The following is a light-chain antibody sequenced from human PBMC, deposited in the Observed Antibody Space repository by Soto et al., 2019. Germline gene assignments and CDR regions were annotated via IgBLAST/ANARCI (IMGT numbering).Light chain of an antibody. CDR1: QSVSSN. J-gene: IGKJ5*01. CDR2: GAS. CDR3: QQYNNWPWRGIT. V-gene: IGKV3D-15*01. Sequence: ETVMTQSPATLSVSPGERAILSCWASQSVSSNLAWYQQKPGQAPRLLIYGASTRATGIPARFSGSGSGTEFTLTISSLQSEDFAVYYCQQYNNWPWRGITFGQGTRLEIK.